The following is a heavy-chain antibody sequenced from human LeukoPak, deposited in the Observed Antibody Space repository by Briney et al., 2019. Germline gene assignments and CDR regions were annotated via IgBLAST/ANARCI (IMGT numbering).Heavy chain of an antibody. J-gene: IGHJ4*02. CDR2: IYTSGST. CDR1: GGSISSYY. D-gene: IGHD3-16*02. Sequence: SETLSLTCTVSGGSISSYYWSWIRQPAGKGLEWIGRIYTSGSTNYNPSLKRRVTMSVDTSKNQFSLKLSSVTAADTAVYYCARGLRLGELSSSTYYFDYWGQGTLVTVSS. CDR3: ARGLRLGELSSSTYYFDY. V-gene: IGHV4-4*07.